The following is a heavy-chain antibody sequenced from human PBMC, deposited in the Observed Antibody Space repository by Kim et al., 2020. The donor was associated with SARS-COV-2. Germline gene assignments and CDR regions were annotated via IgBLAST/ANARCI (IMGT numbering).Heavy chain of an antibody. CDR2: ISYDGSNK. D-gene: IGHD5-12*01. Sequence: GGSLRLSCAASGFTFSSYGMHWVRQAPGKGLEWVAVISYDGSNKYYADSVKGRFTISRDNSKNTLYLQMNSLRAEDTAVYYCAKDSSWTDPYYFDFWGQGTLVTVSS. J-gene: IGHJ4*02. CDR1: GFTFSSYG. CDR3: AKDSSWTDPYYFDF. V-gene: IGHV3-30*18.